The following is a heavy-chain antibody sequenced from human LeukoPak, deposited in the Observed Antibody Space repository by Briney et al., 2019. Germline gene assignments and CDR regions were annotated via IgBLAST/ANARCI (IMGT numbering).Heavy chain of an antibody. V-gene: IGHV4-59*01. CDR2: IYYSGST. D-gene: IGHD3-3*01. Sequence: SETLSLTCSVSGGSISSYYWSWIRQPPGKGLEWIGFIYYSGSTNYNPSLKSRVTISVDTSKNQFSLKLSSVTAADTAVYFCARAPVPDFGVVISVGAFDIWGQGTMVTVSS. J-gene: IGHJ3*02. CDR3: ARAPVPDFGVVISVGAFDI. CDR1: GGSISSYY.